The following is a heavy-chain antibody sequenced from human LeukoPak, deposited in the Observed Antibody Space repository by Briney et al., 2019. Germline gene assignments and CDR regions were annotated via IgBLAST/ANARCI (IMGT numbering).Heavy chain of an antibody. CDR2: ISAYNGNT. V-gene: IGHV1-18*01. J-gene: IGHJ4*02. D-gene: IGHD6-13*01. Sequence: ASVKVSCKASGYTFTSYGISWARQAPGQGLEWMGWISAYNGNTNYAQKLQGRVTMTTDTSTSTAYMELRSLRSDDTAVYYCARDNEAAAVSVYFDYWGQGTLVTVSS. CDR3: ARDNEAAAVSVYFDY. CDR1: GYTFTSYG.